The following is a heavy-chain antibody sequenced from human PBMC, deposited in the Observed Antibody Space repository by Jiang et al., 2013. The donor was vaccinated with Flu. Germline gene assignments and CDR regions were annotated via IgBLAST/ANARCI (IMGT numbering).Heavy chain of an antibody. V-gene: IGHV3-74*01. D-gene: IGHD2-8*01. CDR3: ARARVGYDQGY. CDR1: GFTFSSYW. CDR2: INSDGSST. Sequence: LRLSCAASGFTFSSYWVHWVRQAPGKGLVWVSRINSDGSSTSYADSVKGRFTISRDNAKNTLYLQMNSLRAEDTAVYYCARARVGYDQGYWGQGTLVTVSS. J-gene: IGHJ4*02.